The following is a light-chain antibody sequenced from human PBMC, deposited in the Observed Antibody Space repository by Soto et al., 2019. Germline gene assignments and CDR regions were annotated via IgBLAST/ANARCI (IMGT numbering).Light chain of an antibody. Sequence: DIVMTQSPDALALFLGERATINCKSSQSVLSSSNNKNFLAWYQQKPGQSPKRLIYWASTRESGVPDRFSGSGSGRHFTPPISSLQADDVSVYYCQQYYMIPYTFGQGTKLEIK. V-gene: IGKV4-1*01. CDR1: QSVLSSSNNKNF. CDR2: WAS. J-gene: IGKJ2*01. CDR3: QQYYMIPYT.